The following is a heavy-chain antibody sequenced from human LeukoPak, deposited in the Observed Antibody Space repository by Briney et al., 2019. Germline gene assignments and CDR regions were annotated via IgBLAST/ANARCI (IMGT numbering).Heavy chain of an antibody. Sequence: PGGSLRLSCAASGFSLSNYGMTWVRQAPGQGLEWVSSITHSGRTYYRDSLKGRFTISRNTSKNTLFLQMNPLTAEDTAINFCARDYNWNYGVWGKETLVTVS. CDR3: ARDYNWNYGV. CDR1: GFSLSNYG. J-gene: IGHJ4*02. CDR2: ITHSGRT. D-gene: IGHD1-7*01. V-gene: IGHV3-23*01.